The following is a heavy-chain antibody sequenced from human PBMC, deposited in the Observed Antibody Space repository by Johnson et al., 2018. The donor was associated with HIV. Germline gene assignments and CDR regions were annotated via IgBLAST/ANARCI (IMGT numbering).Heavy chain of an antibody. V-gene: IGHV3-30*03. CDR3: ARSYYYDSSGFHI. CDR2: ISYDGSNK. J-gene: IGHJ3*02. Sequence: QVQLVESGGGLVQPGGSLRLSCAASGFTFSSYGMHWVRQAPGKGLEWVAVISYDGSNKCYADSVKGRFTISRDNSKNSLYLQMNSLRAEDTAVYYCARSYYYDSSGFHIWGQGTMVTVSS. D-gene: IGHD3-22*01. CDR1: GFTFSSYG.